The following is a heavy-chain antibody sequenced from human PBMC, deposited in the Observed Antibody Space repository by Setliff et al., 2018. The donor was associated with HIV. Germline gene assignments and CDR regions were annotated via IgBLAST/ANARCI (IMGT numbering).Heavy chain of an antibody. J-gene: IGHJ6*03. D-gene: IGHD4-17*01. CDR1: GGSISSYY. CDR3: ARVAYGDYSNYYYYYMDV. CDR2: IYYSGST. V-gene: IGHV4-59*08. Sequence: SETLSLTCTVSGGSISSYYWSWIRQPPGKGLEWIGYIYYSGSTNYNPSLKSRVTISVDTSKNQFSLKLSSVTAADTAVYYCARVAYGDYSNYYYYYMDVWGKGTTVTVSS.